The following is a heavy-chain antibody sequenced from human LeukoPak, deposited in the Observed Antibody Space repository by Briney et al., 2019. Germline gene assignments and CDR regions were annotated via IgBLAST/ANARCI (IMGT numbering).Heavy chain of an antibody. V-gene: IGHV4-59*01. CDR2: IYYSGST. Sequence: SETLSLTCTVSGGSISSYYWSWIRQPPGKGLEWIGYIYYSGSTNYNPSLKSRVTISVDTSKNQFSLKLSSVTAADTAVYYCARLGLGDSFNYWGQGTLVTVPS. D-gene: IGHD3-16*01. CDR3: ARLGLGDSFNY. J-gene: IGHJ4*02. CDR1: GGSISSYY.